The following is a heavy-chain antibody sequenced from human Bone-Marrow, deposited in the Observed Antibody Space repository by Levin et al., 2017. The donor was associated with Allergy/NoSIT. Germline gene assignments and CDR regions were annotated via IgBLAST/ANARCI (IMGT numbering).Heavy chain of an antibody. CDR3: ARYSYDSTGYSPYYYHGLDV. CDR1: DYTFTDYG. J-gene: IGHJ6*02. D-gene: IGHD3-22*01. V-gene: IGHV1-18*01. Sequence: ASVKVSCKASDYTFTDYGFSWIRQAPGQGLEWMGWISAYNGRTNYAQHLQGRVTMTTDTSTSPAYMELRSLRSDDPAIYYCARYSYDSTGYSPYYYHGLDVWGQGTTVTVAS. CDR2: ISAYNGRT.